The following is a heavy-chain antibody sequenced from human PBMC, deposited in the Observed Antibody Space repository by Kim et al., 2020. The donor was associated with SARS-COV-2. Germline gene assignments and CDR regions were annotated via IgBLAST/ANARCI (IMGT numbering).Heavy chain of an antibody. Sequence: GGSLRLSCAASGFTFSSYAMSWVRQAPGKGLEWVSAISGSGGSTYYADSVKGRFTISRDNSKNTLYLQMNSLRAEDTAVYYCAKGLRPGYSPLRDSSYYGMDVWGQGTTVTVSS. V-gene: IGHV3-23*01. CDR1: GFTFSSYA. D-gene: IGHD3-9*01. CDR2: ISGSGGST. J-gene: IGHJ6*02. CDR3: AKGLRPGYSPLRDSSYYGMDV.